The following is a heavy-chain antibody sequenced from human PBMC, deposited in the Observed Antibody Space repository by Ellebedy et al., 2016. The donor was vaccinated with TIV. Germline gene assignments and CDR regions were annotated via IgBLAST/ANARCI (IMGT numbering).Heavy chain of an antibody. CDR2: IYYSGST. V-gene: IGHV4-59*08. J-gene: IGHJ4*02. CDR1: GGSISSYY. CDR3: AVEGGTAIII. Sequence: MPSETLSLTCTVSGGSISSYYWSWIRQPPGKGLEWIGYIYYSGSTNYNPSLKSRVTISVDTSKNQFSLKLSSVTAADTAVYYCAVEGGTAIIIWGQGTLVTVSS. D-gene: IGHD5-18*01.